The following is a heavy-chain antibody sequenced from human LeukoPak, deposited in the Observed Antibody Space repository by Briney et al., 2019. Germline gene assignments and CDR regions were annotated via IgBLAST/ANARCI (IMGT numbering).Heavy chain of an antibody. CDR1: GFTFSNAW. V-gene: IGHV3-15*01. D-gene: IGHD3-16*02. CDR3: TTTQGVWGSYRYKDY. Sequence: KPGGSLRLSCAASGFTFSNAWMSWVRQAPGKGLEWVGRIKSKTDGGTTDYAAPVKGRFTISRDDSKNTLYLQMNSLKTGDTAVYCCTTTQGVWGSYRYKDYWGQGTLVTVSS. J-gene: IGHJ4*02. CDR2: IKSKTDGGTT.